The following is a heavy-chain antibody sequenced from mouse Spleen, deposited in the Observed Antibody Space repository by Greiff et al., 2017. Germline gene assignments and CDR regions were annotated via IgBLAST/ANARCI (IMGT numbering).Heavy chain of an antibody. D-gene: IGHD2-4*01. CDR1: GYSFTGYN. Sequence: VQLQQSGPELVKPGASVKISCKASGYSFTGYNMNWVKQSNGKSLEWIGNIDPYYGGTNYKQKFKGRVTLTVDKSSSTPFLQLKSLTSEGSAVYYCARPFMITTTAFAYRGPGTQVTVSA. J-gene: IGHJ3*01. CDR2: IDPYYGGT. V-gene: IGHV1S135*01. CDR3: ARPFMITTTAFAY.